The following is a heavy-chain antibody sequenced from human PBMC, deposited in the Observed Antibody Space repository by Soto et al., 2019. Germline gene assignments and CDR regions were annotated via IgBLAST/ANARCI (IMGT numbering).Heavy chain of an antibody. V-gene: IGHV3-21*01. J-gene: IGHJ6*02. CDR1: GGTFSSYG. D-gene: IGHD1-7*01. CDR3: ARDGTTSYYYYGMDV. Sequence: SCKASGGTFSSYGMHWVRQAPGKGLEWVSSISSSSSYIYYADSVKGRFTISRDNAKNSLYLQMNSLRAEDTAVYYCARDGTTSYYYYGMDVWGQGTTVTVSS. CDR2: ISSSSSYI.